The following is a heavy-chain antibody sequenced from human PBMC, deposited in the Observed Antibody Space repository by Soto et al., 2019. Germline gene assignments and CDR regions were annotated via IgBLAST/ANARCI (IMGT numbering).Heavy chain of an antibody. CDR3: ARGGGSDSFDY. V-gene: IGHV4-30-2*01. CDR1: GASITLGGYS. Sequence: SETLSLTCTVSGASITLGGYSWSWIRQTPGKGLEWIGYINHLETTFYNPSFESRLTLSIDRAKNQFSLKLHSMSAADRAVYFCARGGGSDSFDYWGQGILVT. CDR2: INHLETT. J-gene: IGHJ4*02. D-gene: IGHD1-26*01.